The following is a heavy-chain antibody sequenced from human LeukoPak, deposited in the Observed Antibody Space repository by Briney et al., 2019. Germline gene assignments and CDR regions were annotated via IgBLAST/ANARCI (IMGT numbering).Heavy chain of an antibody. Sequence: GGSLRLSCAASGFTFSNKWMTWVRQAPGKGLEWVANIKQDGSEKNYVDSVKGRFTISRDNAKNSLYLQMNSLRAEDTAVYYCARENWGPDCWGQGTLVTVSS. CDR2: IKQDGSEK. D-gene: IGHD3-16*01. V-gene: IGHV3-7*01. CDR3: ARENWGPDC. CDR1: GFTFSNKW. J-gene: IGHJ4*02.